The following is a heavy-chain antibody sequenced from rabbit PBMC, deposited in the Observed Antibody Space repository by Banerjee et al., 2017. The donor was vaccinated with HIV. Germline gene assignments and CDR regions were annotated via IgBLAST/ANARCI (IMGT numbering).Heavy chain of an antibody. Sequence: QEQLVESGGGLVQPGGSLKLSCKASGFDFSSYGVSWVRQAPGKGLEWIGYIEPIFGSTYYATWVNGRFTISSHNAQNTLYLQLNSLTAADTATYFCVRDRANIGGDYGPYYFDLWGPGTLVTVS. J-gene: IGHJ4*01. CDR2: IEPIFGST. D-gene: IGHD2-1*01. CDR1: GFDFSSYG. CDR3: VRDRANIGGDYGPYYFDL. V-gene: IGHV1S47*01.